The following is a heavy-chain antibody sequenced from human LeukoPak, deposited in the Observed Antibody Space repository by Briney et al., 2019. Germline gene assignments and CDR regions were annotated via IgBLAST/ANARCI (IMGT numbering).Heavy chain of an antibody. CDR2: IIPILGIA. D-gene: IGHD2-15*01. CDR3: ATCSGGTCYFNDYYYGLDV. V-gene: IGHV1-69*02. Sequence: GASVKVSCKASGGTFSSYTISWVRQAPGQGLEWMGRIIPILGIANYAQKFQGRVTITADKSTSTAYMELSSLRSEDTAVYYCATCSGGTCYFNDYYYGLDVWGQGTTVTVSS. J-gene: IGHJ6*02. CDR1: GGTFSSYT.